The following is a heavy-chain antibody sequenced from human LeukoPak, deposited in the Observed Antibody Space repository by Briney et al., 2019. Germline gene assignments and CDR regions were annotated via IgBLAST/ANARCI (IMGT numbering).Heavy chain of an antibody. V-gene: IGHV4-39*07. CDR2: IQYNGIL. CDR1: GGSITTSGYF. J-gene: IGHJ4*02. Sequence: PSETLSLTCTVSGGSITTSGYFWGWVRQSPGKGLEWMGSIQYNGILHHNPTLKSRVTISRDTSKNQFSLELSSVTAADAAMYYCVRDTGQWPCDYWGQGILVTVST. CDR3: VRDTGQWPCDY. D-gene: IGHD6-19*01.